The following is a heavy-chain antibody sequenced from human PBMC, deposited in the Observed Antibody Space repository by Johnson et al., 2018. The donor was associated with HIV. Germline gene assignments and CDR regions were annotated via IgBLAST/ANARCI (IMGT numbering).Heavy chain of an antibody. V-gene: IGHV3-30*03. CDR2: ISYDGSIE. Sequence: QVQLVESGGGVVQPGRSLRLSCAASEFTVSGGYMNWVRQAPGKGLEWVAVISYDGSIEYQRDSVKGRFSISRDNSKNTLFLQMNSLTADDTAIYYCVRSPNWALGDIWGQGTMATVSS. CDR1: EFTVSGGY. D-gene: IGHD7-27*01. J-gene: IGHJ3*02. CDR3: VRSPNWALGDI.